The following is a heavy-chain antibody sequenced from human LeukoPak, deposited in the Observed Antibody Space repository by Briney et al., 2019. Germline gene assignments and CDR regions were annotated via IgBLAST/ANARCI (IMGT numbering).Heavy chain of an antibody. J-gene: IGHJ4*02. CDR2: TYHSWST. D-gene: IGHD3-16*01. CDR3: ASPIWGRRYYFDY. V-gene: IGHV4-38-2*02. CDR1: GYSISSGYY. Sequence: SETLSLTCTVSGYSISSGYYWGWIRQPPGKGLEWIGSTYHSWSTYYNPSLKSRVTISVDTSKNEFFMKVRSVTAADTAVYYCASPIWGRRYYFDYWGEGTLVTVCS.